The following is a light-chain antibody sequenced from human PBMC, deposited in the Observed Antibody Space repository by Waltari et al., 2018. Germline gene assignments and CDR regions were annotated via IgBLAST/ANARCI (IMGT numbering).Light chain of an antibody. J-gene: IGLJ3*02. CDR3: SSYAATYNLV. V-gene: IGLV2-8*01. CDR1: SSDVGGSDF. Sequence: QSALTQPPSASGSPGQSITIACTGTSSDVGGSDFFSWYQQYPGKAPKLIIYEITKLPSGVPDRFSGSKSGNTASLTVSGLQPEDEAEYFCSSYAATYNLVFGGGTKLTV. CDR2: EIT.